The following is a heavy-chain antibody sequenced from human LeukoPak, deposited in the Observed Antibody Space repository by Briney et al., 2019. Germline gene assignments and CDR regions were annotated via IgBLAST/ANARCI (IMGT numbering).Heavy chain of an antibody. J-gene: IGHJ4*02. CDR1: GGSISSYY. CDR3: ARAPVDSDLDY. V-gene: IGHV4-59*08. CDR2: IYYSGST. D-gene: IGHD3-9*01. Sequence: PSETLSLTCTVSGGSISSYYWSWIRQPPGKGLEWIGYIYYSGSTNYNPSLKSRVTISVDTSKSHFSLRLSSVTAADTAVYYCARAPVDSDLDYWGQGTLVTVSS.